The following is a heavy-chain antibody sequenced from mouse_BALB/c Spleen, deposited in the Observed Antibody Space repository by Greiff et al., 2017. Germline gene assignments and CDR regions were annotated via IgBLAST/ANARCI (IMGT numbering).Heavy chain of an antibody. J-gene: IGHJ4*01. CDR3: ESEGVDYRYYAMDY. Sequence: EVQLQQSGPELVKPGASVKMSCQASGYSFTSYVMHWVKQKPGQGLEWIGYINPYNDGTKYNEKFKGKATLTSDTSSSTAYMELSSVTYEDSAFYYCESEGVDYRYYAMDYWGEGRSVTVAS. V-gene: IGHV1-14*01. D-gene: IGHD2-14*01. CDR1: GYSFTSYV. CDR2: INPYNDGT.